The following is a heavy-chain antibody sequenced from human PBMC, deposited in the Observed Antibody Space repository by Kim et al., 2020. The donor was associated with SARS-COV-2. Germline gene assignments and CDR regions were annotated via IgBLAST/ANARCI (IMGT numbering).Heavy chain of an antibody. Sequence: SETLSLTCTVSGGSISSYYWSWIRQPAGKGLEWIGRIYTSGSTNYNPSLKSRVTMSVDTSKNQFSLKLSSVTAADTAVYYCARDRWWELHNNYGMDVWGQGTTVTVSS. V-gene: IGHV4-4*07. CDR1: GGSISSYY. D-gene: IGHD1-26*01. CDR3: ARDRWWELHNNYGMDV. J-gene: IGHJ6*02. CDR2: IYTSGST.